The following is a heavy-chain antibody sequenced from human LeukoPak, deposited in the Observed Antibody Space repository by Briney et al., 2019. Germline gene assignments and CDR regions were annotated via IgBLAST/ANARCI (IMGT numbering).Heavy chain of an antibody. Sequence: ASVKVSCKASGYTFTGYYMHWVRQAPGQGLEWMGWINPNSGGTNYAQKFQGRVTMTRDTSISTAYMELSRLRSDDTAVYYCARPRGYGDFYFDYWGQGTLVTVSS. D-gene: IGHD4-17*01. J-gene: IGHJ4*02. CDR2: INPNSGGT. CDR3: ARPRGYGDFYFDY. V-gene: IGHV1-2*02. CDR1: GYTFTGYY.